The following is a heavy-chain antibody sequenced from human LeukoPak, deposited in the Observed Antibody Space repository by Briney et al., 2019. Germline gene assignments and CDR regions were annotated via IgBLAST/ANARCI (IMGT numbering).Heavy chain of an antibody. Sequence: QAGGSLRLSCAASGFTFSSYAVSWVRQAPGKGLEWVSAISGSGGSTYYADSVKGRFTISRDNSKNTLYLQMNSLRAEDTAVYYCAKSEMATTLRSNYFDYWGQGTLVTVSS. CDR1: GFTFSSYA. D-gene: IGHD1-1*01. V-gene: IGHV3-23*01. CDR2: ISGSGGST. CDR3: AKSEMATTLRSNYFDY. J-gene: IGHJ4*02.